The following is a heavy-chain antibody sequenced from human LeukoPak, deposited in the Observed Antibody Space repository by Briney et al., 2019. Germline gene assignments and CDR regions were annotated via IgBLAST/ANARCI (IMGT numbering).Heavy chain of an antibody. CDR2: ISAYNGNT. J-gene: IGHJ4*02. V-gene: IGHV1-18*01. CDR1: GYTFTSYG. Sequence: GASVKVSCKASGYTFTSYGISWVRQAPGQGLEWMGWISAYNGNTNYAQKLQGRVTMTTDTSTSTAYMELSSLRSEDTAVYYCASSRGYDVGGYFDYWGREPWSPSPQ. CDR3: ASSRGYDVGGYFDY. D-gene: IGHD5-12*01.